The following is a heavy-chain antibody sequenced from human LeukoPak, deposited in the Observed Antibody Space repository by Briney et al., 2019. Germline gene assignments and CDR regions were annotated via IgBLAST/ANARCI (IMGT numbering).Heavy chain of an antibody. Sequence: GGSLRLSCAASGFTFNSYGMHWVRQAPGKGLEWVAFIRYDGSNKYYADSVKGRFTISRDNSKNTLYLQMNSLRSEDTAVYYCARGSQLYCSSTSCSNPGRVYYYYMDVWGKGTTVTVSS. D-gene: IGHD2-2*01. CDR3: ARGSQLYCSSTSCSNPGRVYYYYMDV. J-gene: IGHJ6*03. V-gene: IGHV3-30*02. CDR1: GFTFNSYG. CDR2: IRYDGSNK.